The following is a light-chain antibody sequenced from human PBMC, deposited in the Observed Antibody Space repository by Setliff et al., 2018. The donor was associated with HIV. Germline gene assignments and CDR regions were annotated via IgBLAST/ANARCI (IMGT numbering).Light chain of an antibody. CDR1: SSDVGSYNL. V-gene: IGLV2-23*02. CDR3: CSYAGSRIVYV. J-gene: IGLJ1*01. CDR2: EVS. Sequence: QSVLAQPASVSGSPGQSITISRTGTSSDVGSYNLVSWYQQHPGKAPKLMIYEVSKRPSGVSNRFSGSKSGNTASLTISGLQAEDEADYYCCSYAGSRIVYVFGTWTKVT.